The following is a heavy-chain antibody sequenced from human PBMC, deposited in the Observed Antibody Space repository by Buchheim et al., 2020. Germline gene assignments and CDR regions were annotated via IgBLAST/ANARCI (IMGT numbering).Heavy chain of an antibody. CDR1: GYTFTSYY. Sequence: QVQLVQSGAEVKKPGASVKVSCKASGYTFTSYYMHWVRQAPGQGLEWMGIINPSGGSTSYAQKFQGRVTMTRDTSTSTVYLELSSLRSEDTAVYYCARDSGYYGSGSYGGSVDYWGQGTL. J-gene: IGHJ4*02. D-gene: IGHD3-10*01. CDR3: ARDSGYYGSGSYGGSVDY. V-gene: IGHV1-46*01. CDR2: INPSGGST.